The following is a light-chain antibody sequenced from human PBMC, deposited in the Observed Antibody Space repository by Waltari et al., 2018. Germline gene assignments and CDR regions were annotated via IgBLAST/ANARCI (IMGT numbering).Light chain of an antibody. CDR2: GKN. CDR3: HSRDSSGDVV. J-gene: IGLJ2*01. Sequence: SSELTQDPAVSVALGQTVRITCQGDSLRTYYVSWFHQTPGQAPALVIYGKNHRPSGIPDRFSASSSGSTASLTIIGAQAEDEADYYCHSRDSSGDVVIGGGTKLTVV. V-gene: IGLV3-19*01. CDR1: SLRTYY.